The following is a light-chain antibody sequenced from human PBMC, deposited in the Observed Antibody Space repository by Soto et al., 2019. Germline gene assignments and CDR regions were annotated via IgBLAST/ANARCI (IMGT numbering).Light chain of an antibody. CDR1: SSNIGAGHH. Sequence: QSVLTQPPSVSGAPGQRVTVSCTGSSSNIGAGHHVHWYQQLPGTAPKLLIYNNDNRPSGVPDRFSGSKSGTSASLAISGLQAEDEAEYYWQSYDTSLSDVLFGGGTKVTVL. CDR3: QSYDTSLSDVL. J-gene: IGLJ2*01. CDR2: NND. V-gene: IGLV1-40*01.